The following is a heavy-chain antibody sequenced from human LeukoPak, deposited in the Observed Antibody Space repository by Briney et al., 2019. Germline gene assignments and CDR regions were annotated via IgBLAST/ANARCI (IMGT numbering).Heavy chain of an antibody. D-gene: IGHD2-2*01. J-gene: IGHJ6*02. CDR1: GYTFTSYD. CDR2: MNSNSGNT. CDR3: ASKCWDPTSCPNYYGMDV. Sequence: ASVKVSCKASGYTFTSYDINWVRQATGQGLEWMGWMNSNSGNTGYAQKFQGRVTMTRNTSISTAYMELSSLRSEDTAVYYCASKCWDPTSCPNYYGMDVWGQGTTVTVSS. V-gene: IGHV1-8*01.